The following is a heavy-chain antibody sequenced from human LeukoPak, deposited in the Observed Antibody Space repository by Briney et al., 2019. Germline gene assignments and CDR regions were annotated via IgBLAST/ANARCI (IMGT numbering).Heavy chain of an antibody. CDR1: GGSINSYY. CDR2: IYYSVST. D-gene: IGHD3-10*01. J-gene: IGHJ5*02. V-gene: IGHV4-59*01. CDR3: ARGGRGRNWFDP. Sequence: SETLSLTCTVSGGSINSYYWSWIRQPPGKGLEWIGYIYYSVSTNYNLSLKSRVTISVDTSENQFSLKLTSVTAADTAVYYCARGGRGRNWFDPWGQGTLVTVSS.